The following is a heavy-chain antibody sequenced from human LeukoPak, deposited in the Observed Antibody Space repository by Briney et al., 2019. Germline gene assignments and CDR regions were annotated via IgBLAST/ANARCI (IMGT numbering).Heavy chain of an antibody. V-gene: IGHV3-43*01. CDR1: GFTFEDYT. CDR3: VKDDHYCTGTTCYSSFFDP. D-gene: IGHD6-19*01. Sequence: GGSLRQSCAASGFTFEDYTMHWVRQAPGKGLEWVSLIGYDGDTRFYADSVKGRFTISRDNSKNSLYLEMDTLTIEDTAFYYCVKDDHYCTGTTCYSSFFDPWGQGTLVTVSS. J-gene: IGHJ5*02. CDR2: IGYDGDTR.